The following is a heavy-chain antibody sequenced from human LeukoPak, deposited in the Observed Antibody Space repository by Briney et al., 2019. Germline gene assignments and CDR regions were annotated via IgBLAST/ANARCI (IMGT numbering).Heavy chain of an antibody. CDR2: ISGSGDYT. CDR1: GFTFSSYA. CDR3: ARLSGSYCFDY. J-gene: IGHJ4*02. V-gene: IGHV3-23*01. Sequence: GGSLRLSCAASGFTFSSYAMSWVRQAPGKGLEWVSAISGSGDYTYYADSVKGRFTISRDNSKNTLYLQMNSLRAEDTAVYYCARLSGSYCFDYWGQGALVTVSS. D-gene: IGHD3-10*01.